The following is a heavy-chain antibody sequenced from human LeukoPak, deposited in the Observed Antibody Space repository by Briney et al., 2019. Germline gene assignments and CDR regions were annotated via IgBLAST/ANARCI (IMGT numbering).Heavy chain of an antibody. D-gene: IGHD6-19*01. CDR2: INHSGST. V-gene: IGHV4-34*01. Sequence: SETLSLTCAVYGGPFSGYYWSWIRQPPGKGLEWIGEINHSGSTNYNPSLKSRVTISVDTSKNQFSLKLSSVTAADTAVYYCARVGGPQEWLVFPRIQGYYFDYWGQGTLVTVSS. CDR1: GGPFSGYY. CDR3: ARVGGPQEWLVFPRIQGYYFDY. J-gene: IGHJ4*02.